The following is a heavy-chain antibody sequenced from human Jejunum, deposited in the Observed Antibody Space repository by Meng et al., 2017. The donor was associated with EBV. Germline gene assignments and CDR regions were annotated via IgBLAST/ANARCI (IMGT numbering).Heavy chain of an antibody. CDR2: IYNGGTT. CDR3: AYYLGGGGGVGS. J-gene: IGHJ4*02. V-gene: IGHV4-61*01. CDR1: CASCTSVPSY. Sequence: VPLGSARPGRVTPAETLSHTCPVRCASCTSVPSYGSGLRHPPGKGLGGIGYIYNGGTTNYIPPLRTRVTFSLDTSKTHSSRKLSSVTAADTAMYYCAYYLGGGGGVGSWGQGTLVTVSS. D-gene: IGHD2/OR15-2a*01.